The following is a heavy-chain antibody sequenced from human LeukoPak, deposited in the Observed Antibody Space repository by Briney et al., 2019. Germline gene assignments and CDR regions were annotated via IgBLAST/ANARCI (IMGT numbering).Heavy chain of an antibody. D-gene: IGHD5-18*01. J-gene: IGHJ4*02. CDR2: IYGGGAT. Sequence: GGSLRLSCAASGFNVNNNYMSWVRQAPGKGLEWVSIIYGGGATYYADSVEGRFSISRDNSNNTLYLQMNSLRAEGTAVYYCARDLGYTHGIGYWGQGTLVTVSS. V-gene: IGHV3-53*01. CDR3: ARDLGYTHGIGY. CDR1: GFNVNNNY.